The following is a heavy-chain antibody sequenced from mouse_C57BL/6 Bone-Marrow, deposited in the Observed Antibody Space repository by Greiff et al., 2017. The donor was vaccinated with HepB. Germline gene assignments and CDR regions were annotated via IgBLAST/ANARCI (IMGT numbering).Heavy chain of an antibody. Sequence: QVQLKESRAELARPGASVKLSCKASGYTFTSYGISWVKQRTGQGLEWIGEIYPRSGNTYYNEKFKGKATLTADKSSSTAYMELRSLTSEDSAVYFCARNFAWFAYWGQGTLVTVSA. CDR3: ARNFAWFAY. J-gene: IGHJ3*01. CDR2: IYPRSGNT. CDR1: GYTFTSYG. V-gene: IGHV1-81*01.